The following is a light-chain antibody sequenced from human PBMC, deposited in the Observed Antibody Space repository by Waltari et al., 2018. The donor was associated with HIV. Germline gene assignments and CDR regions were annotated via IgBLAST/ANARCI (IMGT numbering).Light chain of an antibody. CDR3: CAYAAGHVSYV. Sequence: QSALTQPPSVSGSPGQSVSLSCSGTTSDVGCYDYVSCYQQYPCKAPKLIIFDVNQRPSAVPERFSGSYSGNTASLTISGLQTEDEADYFCCAYAAGHVSYVFGNGTAVAVL. CDR1: TSDVGCYDY. V-gene: IGLV2-11*01. CDR2: DVN. J-gene: IGLJ1*01.